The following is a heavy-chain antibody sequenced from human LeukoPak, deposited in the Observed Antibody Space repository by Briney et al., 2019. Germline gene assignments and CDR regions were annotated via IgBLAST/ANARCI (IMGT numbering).Heavy chain of an antibody. Sequence: GGSLRLSCAASGFTFSSNAMTWVRQAPGKGLELVSTIRGNGDSTHYADSVKGRFTISRDNSKDTLYLQMNRMRGEDSAIYYCAKGQERDDGVFDSWGQGTLVIVSS. CDR1: GFTFSSNA. D-gene: IGHD1-1*01. CDR2: IRGNGDST. V-gene: IGHV3-23*01. CDR3: AKGQERDDGVFDS. J-gene: IGHJ4*02.